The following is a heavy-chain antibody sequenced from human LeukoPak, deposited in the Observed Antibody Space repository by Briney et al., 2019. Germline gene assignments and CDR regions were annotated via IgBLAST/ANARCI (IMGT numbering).Heavy chain of an antibody. D-gene: IGHD1-26*01. CDR3: ARDRGSYWDGGNDY. J-gene: IGHJ4*02. V-gene: IGHV3-33*01. CDR2: IWYDGSNK. CDR1: GFTFSSYG. Sequence: GGSLRLSCAASGFTFSSYGMHWVRQAPGKGLEWVAVIWYDGSNKYYADSVKGRFTISRDNSKNTLYLQMNSLRAEDTAVYNCARDRGSYWDGGNDYWGQGTLVTVSS.